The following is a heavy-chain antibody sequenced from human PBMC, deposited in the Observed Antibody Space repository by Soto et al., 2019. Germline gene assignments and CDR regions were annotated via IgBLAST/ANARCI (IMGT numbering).Heavy chain of an antibody. D-gene: IGHD2-15*01. V-gene: IGHV3-15*07. CDR1: GLTISNAW. Sequence: EVQLVDSGGGFIYPGGSLRLSCAASGLTISNAWMNWVRQAPGKGLEWVGRIKTNTEGGTTDYAAAVKGRVTVSRDDSTHTLYLQMNSLKTEDTAVYYCTTGSVEGVWGQGTMVTVSS. CDR2: IKTNTEGGTT. J-gene: IGHJ6*02. CDR3: TTGSVEGV.